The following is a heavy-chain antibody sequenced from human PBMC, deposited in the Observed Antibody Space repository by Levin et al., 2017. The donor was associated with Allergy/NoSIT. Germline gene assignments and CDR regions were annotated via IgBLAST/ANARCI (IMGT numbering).Heavy chain of an antibody. J-gene: IGHJ4*02. CDR3: ASWGRGGWHFDY. CDR1: GASISSGGYY. Sequence: SETLSLTCTVSGASISSGGYYWSWIRQHPGTGLEWIGYIYYSGSTYYNPSLKSRVTISVDTSKNQFSLKLSSVTAADTAVYYCASWGRGGWHFDYWGQGTLVTVSS. CDR2: IYYSGST. D-gene: IGHD3-16*01. V-gene: IGHV4-31*03.